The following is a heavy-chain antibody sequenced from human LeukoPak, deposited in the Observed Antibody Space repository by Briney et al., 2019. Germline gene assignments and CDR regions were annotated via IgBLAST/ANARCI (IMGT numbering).Heavy chain of an antibody. CDR3: ARVHYYGSGSYYGN. J-gene: IGHJ4*02. V-gene: IGHV1-2*02. CDR2: INPNSGGT. CDR1: GYTFTGYY. Sequence: SVKVSCKASGYTFTGYYMHWVRQAPGQGLEWMGWINPNSGGTNYAQKFQGRVTMTRDTSTSTAYMELSRLRSDDTAVYYCARVHYYGSGSYYGNWGQGTLVTVSS. D-gene: IGHD3-10*01.